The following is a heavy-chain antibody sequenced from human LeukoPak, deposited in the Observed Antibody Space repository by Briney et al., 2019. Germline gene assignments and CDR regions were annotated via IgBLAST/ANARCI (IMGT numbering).Heavy chain of an antibody. CDR2: ISWDGGST. D-gene: IGHD3-3*01. CDR1: GFSVSNNF. V-gene: IGHV3-43*01. J-gene: IGHJ6*02. Sequence: GGSLRLSCAVSGFSVSNNFMSWVRQAPGKGLEWVSLISWDGGSTYYADSVKGRFTISRDNSKNSLYLQMNSLRTEDTALYYCAKEGGVAVDLWGFGYYGMDVWGQGTTVTVSS. CDR3: AKEGGVAVDLWGFGYYGMDV.